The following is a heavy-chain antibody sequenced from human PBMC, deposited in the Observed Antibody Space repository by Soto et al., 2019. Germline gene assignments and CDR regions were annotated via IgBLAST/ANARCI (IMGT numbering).Heavy chain of an antibody. D-gene: IGHD3-10*01. Sequence: ASVKVSCKASGYTFTNNVINWVRQAPGQGLEWMGWINVYNGNTKYAQKVQGRVTMTTDTSTSTAYMELRSLRSDDTAAYYCARGVGSGSYYNQYNWFDPWGQGTLVTVSS. J-gene: IGHJ5*02. V-gene: IGHV1-18*01. CDR2: INVYNGNT. CDR1: GYTFTNNV. CDR3: ARGVGSGSYYNQYNWFDP.